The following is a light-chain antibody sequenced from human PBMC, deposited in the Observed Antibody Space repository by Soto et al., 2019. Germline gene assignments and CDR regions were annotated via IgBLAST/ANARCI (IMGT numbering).Light chain of an antibody. CDR2: AAS. CDR1: QSITTY. V-gene: IGKV1-39*01. CDR3: QQSYNTPLT. J-gene: IGKJ4*01. Sequence: DIQMTQSPSSLSASVGDRVTITCRASQSITTYLNWYQQKPGKAPKFLISAASSLQSGVPSRFSGSGFGTDFTLIISSLQPEDFATYYCQQSYNTPLTFGGGTKVEIK.